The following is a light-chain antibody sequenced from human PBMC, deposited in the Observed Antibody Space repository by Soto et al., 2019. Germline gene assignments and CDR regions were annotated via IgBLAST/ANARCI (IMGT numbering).Light chain of an antibody. CDR1: QSVSSSY. V-gene: IGKV3-20*01. Sequence: EIVLTQSPGTLSLSPGERATLSCRASQSVSSSYLAWYQQKPGQAPRLLIYVASSRATGIPDRFSGSWSGTDFTLIISRLEPEDFAVYYCQQFGSSLYTFGQGTKLEIK. CDR2: VAS. CDR3: QQFGSSLYT. J-gene: IGKJ2*01.